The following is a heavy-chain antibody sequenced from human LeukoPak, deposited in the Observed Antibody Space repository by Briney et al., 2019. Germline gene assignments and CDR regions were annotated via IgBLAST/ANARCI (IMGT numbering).Heavy chain of an antibody. V-gene: IGHV1-3*02. CDR1: GYTFTSYA. CDR3: ATWGRYFGWSGFHPFDY. CDR2: SNAGNGNT. Sequence: ASVKVSCKASGYTFTSYAMHWVRQAPGQRLEWMGWSNAGNGNTKYSQEFQGRVTITRDTSASTAYMELSSLRSEDTAVYYCATWGRYFGWSGFHPFDYWGQGTLVTVSS. J-gene: IGHJ4*02. D-gene: IGHD3-9*01.